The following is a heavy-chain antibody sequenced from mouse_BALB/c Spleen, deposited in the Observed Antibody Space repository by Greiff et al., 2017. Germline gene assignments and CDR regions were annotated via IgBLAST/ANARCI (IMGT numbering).Heavy chain of an antibody. CDR3: ARVRYGNYVGAMDY. J-gene: IGHJ4*01. CDR1: GFTFSDYY. V-gene: IGHV5-4*02. CDR2: ISDGGSYT. Sequence: VMLVESGGGLVKPGGSLKLSCAASGFTFSDYYMYWVRQTPEKRLEWVATISDGGSYTYYPDSVKGRFTISRDNAKNNLYLQMSSLKSEDTAMYYCARVRYGNYVGAMDYWGQGTSVTVSS. D-gene: IGHD2-10*02.